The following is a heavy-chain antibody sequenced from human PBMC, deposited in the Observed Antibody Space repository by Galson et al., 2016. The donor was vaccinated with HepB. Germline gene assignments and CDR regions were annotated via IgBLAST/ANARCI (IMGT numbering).Heavy chain of an antibody. D-gene: IGHD1-26*01. Sequence: SETLPLTCAVSGAPISTMNWWSWVRQPPGKGLEWIGEIFHSGSTNYNSSLKSRVSMSVDKPKNQFSLRLTSVTAADTAVYYCASLDNRRGWEYWGQGTLVTVSS. V-gene: IGHV4-4*02. CDR1: GAPISTMNW. CDR3: ASLDNRRGWEY. CDR2: IFHSGST. J-gene: IGHJ4*02.